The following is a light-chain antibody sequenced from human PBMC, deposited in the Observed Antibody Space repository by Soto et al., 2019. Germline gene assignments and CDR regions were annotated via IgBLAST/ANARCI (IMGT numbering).Light chain of an antibody. CDR2: GAS. CDR1: QRISSW. J-gene: IGKJ4*01. V-gene: IGKV1-5*03. CDR3: QQYRSYPLT. Sequence: DIQMTQSPSTLSASVTDRVTITCRASQRISSWLAWYQQKPGKAPKVLIYGASNLESGVPSRFSGSGSETEFSLTISSLQPDDFATYYCQQYRSYPLTFGGGTKVEIK.